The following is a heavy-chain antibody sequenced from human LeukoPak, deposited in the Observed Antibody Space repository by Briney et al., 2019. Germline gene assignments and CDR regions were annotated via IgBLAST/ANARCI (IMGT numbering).Heavy chain of an antibody. CDR1: GYSFASNW. Sequence: GESLKISCKGSGYSFASNWIGWVRQMPGKGLEWMGSIYPADSDTRYSPSFQGQVTISADKSISTACLQWSSLKASDTAIYYCARNYDILTGYYPFDHWGQGTLVTVSS. V-gene: IGHV5-51*01. CDR3: ARNYDILTGYYPFDH. J-gene: IGHJ5*02. CDR2: IYPADSDT. D-gene: IGHD3-9*01.